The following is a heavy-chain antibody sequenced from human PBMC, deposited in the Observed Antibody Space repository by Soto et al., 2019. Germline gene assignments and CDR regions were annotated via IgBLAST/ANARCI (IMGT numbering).Heavy chain of an antibody. CDR2: IIPIFGTA. D-gene: IGHD3-9*01. Sequence: SVKGSCTASGATFSSYAISLGRQAPGQGLEWMGGIIPIFGTANYAQKFQGRVTITADEPTSTAYMELSSLRSEDTAVYYCARDRDILTGYYGSRRWFDPWGQGTLVTVS. CDR3: ARDRDILTGYYGSRRWFDP. V-gene: IGHV1-69*01. CDR1: GATFSSYA. J-gene: IGHJ5*02.